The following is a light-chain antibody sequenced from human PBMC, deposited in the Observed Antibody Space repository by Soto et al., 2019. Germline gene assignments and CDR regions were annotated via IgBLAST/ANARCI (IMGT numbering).Light chain of an antibody. CDR3: QQRSNWGGT. J-gene: IGKJ2*02. CDR1: QSVGSY. Sequence: EIVLTQSPATLSLSPGERATLSCRASQSVGSYLAWYQQKPGQAPRLLIYDASNRATGIPARFSGSGSGTDFTLTISSLEPEDFAVYYCQQRSNWGGTFGQGTKLEIK. V-gene: IGKV3-11*01. CDR2: DAS.